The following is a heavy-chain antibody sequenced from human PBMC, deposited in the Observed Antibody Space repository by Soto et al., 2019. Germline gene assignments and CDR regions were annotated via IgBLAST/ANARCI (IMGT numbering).Heavy chain of an antibody. CDR2: IIPICGTA. J-gene: IGHJ4*02. D-gene: IGHD2-15*01. V-gene: IGHV1-69*01. Sequence: QVQLVQSGAEVKKPGSSVKGSCKASGGTFSSYAISWVRKAPGQGLAWMGGIIPICGTANYAQKFQGRVTITAAESTSTAYMELSSLRSADTAAYYCARGLVAQENRLDYWGQGTLVTFSS. CDR3: ARGLVAQENRLDY. CDR1: GGTFSSYA.